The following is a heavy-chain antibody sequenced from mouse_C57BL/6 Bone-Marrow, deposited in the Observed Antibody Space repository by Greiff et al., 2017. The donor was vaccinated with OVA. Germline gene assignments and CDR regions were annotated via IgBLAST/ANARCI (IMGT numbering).Heavy chain of an antibody. CDR1: GYTFTSYW. Sequence: QVQLQQPGAELVKPGASVKMSCKASGYTFTSYWITWVKQRPGQGLEWIGDIYPGSGSTNYNEKFKSKATLTVDTSSSTAYMQISSLTSEDSAVYYCAGFYCGSCCAMGYWGPGASVTVAS. D-gene: IGHD1-1*01. V-gene: IGHV1-55*01. CDR2: IYPGSGST. CDR3: AGFYCGSCCAMGY. J-gene: IGHJ4*01.